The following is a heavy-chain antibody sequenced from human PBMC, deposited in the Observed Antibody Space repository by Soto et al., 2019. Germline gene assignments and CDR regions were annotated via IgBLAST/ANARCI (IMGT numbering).Heavy chain of an antibody. Sequence: SVKVSCKAAGFTFTSSAVQWVRQARGQRLEWIGWIVVGSGNTNYAQKFQERVTITRDMSTSTAYMELSSLRSEDTAVYYCAAGSRSSYDFWSGPFYSAFDIWGQGTMVTVSS. CDR3: AAGSRSSYDFWSGPFYSAFDI. J-gene: IGHJ3*02. CDR1: GFTFTSSA. CDR2: IVVGSGNT. V-gene: IGHV1-58*01. D-gene: IGHD3-3*01.